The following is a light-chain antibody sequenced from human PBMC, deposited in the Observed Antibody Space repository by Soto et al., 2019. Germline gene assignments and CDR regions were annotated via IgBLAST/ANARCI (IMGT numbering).Light chain of an antibody. CDR2: SAS. J-gene: IGKJ2*01. CDR1: QSVSTS. V-gene: IGKV3-15*01. Sequence: EVVMTQSPATLSVFPGERVTLSCRASQSVSTSIAWYQQKPGQAPRLLIYSASTSATGIPARFSGSGSGTEFALTISSLQSEDFAVYYCQQYIHGYSFGQGTELEIK. CDR3: QQYIHGYS.